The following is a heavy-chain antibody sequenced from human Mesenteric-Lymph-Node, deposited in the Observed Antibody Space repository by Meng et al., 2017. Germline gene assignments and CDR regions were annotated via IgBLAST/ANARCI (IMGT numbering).Heavy chain of an antibody. CDR2: ISSSGSTI. V-gene: IGHV3-48*03. J-gene: IGHJ4*02. CDR3: VRDRGYYNFDF. D-gene: IGHD6-25*01. CDR1: GFTFSSYE. Sequence: GESLKISCAASGFTFSSYEMNWVRQAPGKGLEWVSYISSSGSTIYYADSVKGRFTISRDNAKNSLVLQMNSLRGEDTAIYYCVRDRGYYNFDFWGQGTLVTVSS.